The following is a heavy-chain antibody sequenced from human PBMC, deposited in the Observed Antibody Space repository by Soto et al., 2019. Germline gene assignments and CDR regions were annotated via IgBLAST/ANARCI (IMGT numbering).Heavy chain of an antibody. CDR2: IYPGDSNT. CDR3: ARLGIAAAGIPYHYYGMDV. D-gene: IGHD6-13*01. CDR1: GYRFTSYW. Sequence: PGESLKISCKGSGYRFTSYWIAWVRQMPGKGLEWMGIIYPGDSNTRYSPSFQGQVTISADKSISTAYLQWSSLKASDTAIYYCARLGIAAAGIPYHYYGMDVWGQGTTVTSP. J-gene: IGHJ6*02. V-gene: IGHV5-51*01.